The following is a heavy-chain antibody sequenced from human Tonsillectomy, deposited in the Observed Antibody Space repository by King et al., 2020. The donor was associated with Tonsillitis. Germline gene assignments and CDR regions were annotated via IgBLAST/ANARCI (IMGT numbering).Heavy chain of an antibody. V-gene: IGHV4-34*01. J-gene: IGHJ2*01. CDR2: INHSGST. CDR1: GGSFSGYY. Sequence: VQLQQWGAGLLKPSETLSLTCAVYGGSFSGYYWSWIRQPPGKGLEWIGEINHSGSTNYISSLKKRVTISVDTSKNHFSLNLTSVTAADTAVYYFAIVSTMVRAPLPNLYFALWRRGTLVTVSP. CDR3: AIVSTMVRAPLPNLYFAL. D-gene: IGHD3-10*01.